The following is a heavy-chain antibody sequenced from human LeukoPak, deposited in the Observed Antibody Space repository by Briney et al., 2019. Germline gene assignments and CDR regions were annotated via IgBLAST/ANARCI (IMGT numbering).Heavy chain of an antibody. CDR3: ARDRDSSGLYGGADL. CDR2: IRRDGSET. D-gene: IGHD6-19*01. CDR1: GFTFSNYW. J-gene: IGHJ5*02. V-gene: IGHV3-7*01. Sequence: GGSLRLSCAASGFTFSNYWMTWVRRAPGKGLEWVANIRRDGSETHYADSVNGRFTISRDTAKNSLYLQMNSLRVEDTAIYFCARDRDSSGLYGGADLWGQGVLVTVSA.